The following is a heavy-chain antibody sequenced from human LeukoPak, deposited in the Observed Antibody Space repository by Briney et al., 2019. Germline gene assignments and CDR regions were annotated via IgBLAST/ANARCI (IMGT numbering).Heavy chain of an antibody. Sequence: GGSLRLSCAASGFTFGSPWMHWVRQAPGKGLVWVSRINSDGSATAYADSVKGRFTISRDNAGNTLYLQMNSHRAEDTAVYYCARGTAGYHSSYFDYWGQGTLVTVSS. CDR3: ARGTAGYHSSYFDY. D-gene: IGHD3-16*02. J-gene: IGHJ4*02. CDR2: INSDGSAT. V-gene: IGHV3-74*01. CDR1: GFTFGSPW.